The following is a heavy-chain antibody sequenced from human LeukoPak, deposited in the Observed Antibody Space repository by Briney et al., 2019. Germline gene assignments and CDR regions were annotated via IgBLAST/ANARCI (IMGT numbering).Heavy chain of an antibody. CDR2: IYHSGST. CDR1: GYSISSGYY. D-gene: IGHD2-2*01. Sequence: SETLSLTCAVSGYSISSGYYWGWIRPPPGKGLEWIVSIYHSGSTYYNPSLKSRVTISVDTSKNQFSLKLSSVTAADTAVYYCARDSWGYCSSTRCYGSFGYWGQGTLVTVSS. J-gene: IGHJ4*02. V-gene: IGHV4-38-2*02. CDR3: ARDSWGYCSSTRCYGSFGY.